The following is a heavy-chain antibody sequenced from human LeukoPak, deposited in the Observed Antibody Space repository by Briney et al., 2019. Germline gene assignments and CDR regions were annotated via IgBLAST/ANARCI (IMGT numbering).Heavy chain of an antibody. D-gene: IGHD3-3*01. J-gene: IGHJ4*02. V-gene: IGHV3-23*01. CDR2: ISGSGGST. CDR3: AKTPGRVVMIFDY. Sequence: GGSLRLSCAASGFTFSSYAMSWVRQAPGKGLEWVSAISGSGGSTYYADSVKGRFTISRDNSKNTLYLQMNSLGAEDTAVYYCAKTPGRVVMIFDYWGQGTLVTVSS. CDR1: GFTFSSYA.